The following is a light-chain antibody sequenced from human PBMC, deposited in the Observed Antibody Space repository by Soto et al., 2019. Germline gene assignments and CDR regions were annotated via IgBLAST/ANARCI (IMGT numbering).Light chain of an antibody. J-gene: IGLJ3*02. V-gene: IGLV1-47*02. CDR3: ATRDNSLSRWV. CDR2: CND. CDR1: SSNIGTNY. Sequence: QSVLTQPPSASGTPGQRVTISCSGSSSNIGTNYVYWYKQLPGTAPKLLIYCNDQRPSGVPDRLSGSKSGTSASLPISGLRSEDEADYYCATRDNSLSRWVFGGGTKVTVL.